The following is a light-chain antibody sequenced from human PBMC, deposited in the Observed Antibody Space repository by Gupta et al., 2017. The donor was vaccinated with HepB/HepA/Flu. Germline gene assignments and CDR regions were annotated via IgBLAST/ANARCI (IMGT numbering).Light chain of an antibody. CDR2: GKN. V-gene: IGLV3-19*01. CDR1: SLRSYY. CDR3: NSRDSSGNHVV. Sequence: SSELTQDPAVSVALGQTVRITCHGDSLRSYYARWYQQKPGQAPVLVIYGKNNRPSGIPHLFSGSSSGNTASLTIAGAQAEDEADYYFNSRDSSGNHVVFGGGTKLTVL. J-gene: IGLJ2*01.